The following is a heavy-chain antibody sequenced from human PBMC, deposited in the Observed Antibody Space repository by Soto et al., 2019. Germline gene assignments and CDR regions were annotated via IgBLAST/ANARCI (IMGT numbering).Heavy chain of an antibody. CDR2: IDPKSGDT. Sequence: QVQLVQSGAEVKKPGASVKVSCKASGYTFTDNEIHWLRRAPGQRLEGMGRIDPKSGDTNFAPTYQGRVTMTRDTSTNTVYMELTRLTSGDTAIYFCARRHLRDYIRWNFDPWGQGTLVTVSS. CDR1: GYTFTDNE. CDR3: ARRHLRDYIRWNFDP. J-gene: IGHJ5*02. D-gene: IGHD3-16*01. V-gene: IGHV1-2*02.